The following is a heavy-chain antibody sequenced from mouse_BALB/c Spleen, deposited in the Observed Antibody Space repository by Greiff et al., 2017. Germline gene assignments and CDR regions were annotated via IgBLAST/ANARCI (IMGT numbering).Heavy chain of an antibody. CDR2: ISDGGSYT. V-gene: IGHV5-4*02. CDR3: ARDKGYGNYWFAY. D-gene: IGHD2-1*01. CDR1: GFTFSDYY. J-gene: IGHJ3*01. Sequence: EVQGVESGGGLVKPGGSLKLSCAASGFTFSDYYMYWVRQTPEKRLEWVATISDGGSYTYYPDSVKGRFTISRDNAKNNLYLQMSSLKSEDTAMYYCARDKGYGNYWFAYWGQGTLVTVSA.